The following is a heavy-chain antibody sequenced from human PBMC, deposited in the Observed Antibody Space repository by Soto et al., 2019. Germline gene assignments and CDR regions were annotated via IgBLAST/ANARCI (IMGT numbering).Heavy chain of an antibody. CDR1: GGSISSYY. CDR3: SAAAGTWWFDP. D-gene: IGHD6-13*01. Sequence: PSETLSLTCTVSGGSISSYYWSWIRQPPGKGLEWIGYIYYSGSTNYNPSLKSRVTISLDSSKNQFSLKLSSVTAADTAVYYCSAAAGTWWFDPWGQGTLVTVSS. V-gene: IGHV4-59*12. CDR2: IYYSGST. J-gene: IGHJ5*02.